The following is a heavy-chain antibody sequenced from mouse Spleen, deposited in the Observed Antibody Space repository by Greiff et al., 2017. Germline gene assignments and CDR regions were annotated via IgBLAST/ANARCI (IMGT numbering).Heavy chain of an antibody. Sequence: EVKLMESGGGLVKPGGSLKLSCAASGFTFSSYAMSWVRQTPEKRLEWVATISDGGSYTYYPDNVKGRFTISRDNAKNNLYLQMSHLKSEDTAMYYCARRGGYDADYYAMDYWGQGTSVTVSS. CDR1: GFTFSSYA. D-gene: IGHD2-2*01. CDR3: ARRGGYDADYYAMDY. V-gene: IGHV5-4*03. J-gene: IGHJ4*01. CDR2: ISDGGSYT.